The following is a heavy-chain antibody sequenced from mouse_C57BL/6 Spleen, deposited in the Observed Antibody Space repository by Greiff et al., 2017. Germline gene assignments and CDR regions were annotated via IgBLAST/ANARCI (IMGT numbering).Heavy chain of an antibody. V-gene: IGHV1-59*01. CDR1: GYTFTSYW. CDR2: IDPSDSYT. D-gene: IGHD2-4*01. Sequence: QVQLQQSGPELVRPGTSVKLSCKASGYTFTSYWMHWVKQRPGQGLEWIGGIDPSDSYTNYNQKFKGKATLTVDTSSSTAYMQLSSLTSEDSAVYYCARLYDDTPTEYFDVWGTGTTVTVSS. CDR3: ARLYDDTPTEYFDV. J-gene: IGHJ1*03.